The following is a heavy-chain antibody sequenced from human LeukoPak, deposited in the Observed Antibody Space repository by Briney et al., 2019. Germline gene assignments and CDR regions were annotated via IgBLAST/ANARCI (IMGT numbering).Heavy chain of an antibody. Sequence: ASVKVSCKASGYTFTGYYMHWVRQAPGQGIEWMGRINPNSGGTNYAQKFQGRVTMTGDTSISTAYMELERLRSDDTAVYYCARDSYSGSYFGFDYWGQGTLVTVSS. J-gene: IGHJ4*02. CDR3: ARDSYSGSYFGFDY. CDR1: GYTFTGYY. D-gene: IGHD1-26*01. CDR2: INPNSGGT. V-gene: IGHV1-2*06.